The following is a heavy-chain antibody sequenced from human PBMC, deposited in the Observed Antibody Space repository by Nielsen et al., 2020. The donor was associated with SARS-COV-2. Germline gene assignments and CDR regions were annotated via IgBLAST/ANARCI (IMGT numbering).Heavy chain of an antibody. V-gene: IGHV4-61*08. CDR3: ARDYFGDYLDAFDI. D-gene: IGHD4-17*01. Sequence: SETLSLTCTVSGGSISSGGYYWSWIRQHPGKGLEWIGYIHDSGSSQYSPSLKSRVTISLDTSNNQFSLELTSVTAADTAIYYCARDYFGDYLDAFDIWGQGTAVTVSS. J-gene: IGHJ3*02. CDR2: IHDSGSS. CDR1: GGSISSGGYY.